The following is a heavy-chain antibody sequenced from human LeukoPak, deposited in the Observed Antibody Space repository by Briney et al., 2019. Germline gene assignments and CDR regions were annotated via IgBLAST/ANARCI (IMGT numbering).Heavy chain of an antibody. J-gene: IGHJ6*03. Sequence: GASVKVSCKASGYTFTGYYMHWVRQAPGQGLEWMGGIIPIFGTANYAQKFQGRVTITADKSTSTAYMELSSLRSEDTAVYYCARAADIVVVVAATPSYYYIDVWGKGTTVTVSS. CDR3: ARAADIVVVVAATPSYYYIDV. V-gene: IGHV1-69*06. CDR1: GYTFTGYY. CDR2: IIPIFGTA. D-gene: IGHD2-15*01.